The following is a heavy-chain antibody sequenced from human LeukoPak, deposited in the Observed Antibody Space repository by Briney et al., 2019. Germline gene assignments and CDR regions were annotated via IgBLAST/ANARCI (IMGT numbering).Heavy chain of an antibody. CDR3: AKDITRRYDYGGCDY. V-gene: IGHV3-20*04. CDR1: GFTFDDYG. J-gene: IGHJ4*02. CDR2: INWNGGST. Sequence: PGGSLRLSCAASGFTFDDYGMSWVRQAPGKGLEWVSGINWNGGSTGYADSVKGRFTISRDNAKNSLYLQMNSLRAEDTALYYCAKDITRRYDYGGCDYWGQGTLVTVSS. D-gene: IGHD4-23*01.